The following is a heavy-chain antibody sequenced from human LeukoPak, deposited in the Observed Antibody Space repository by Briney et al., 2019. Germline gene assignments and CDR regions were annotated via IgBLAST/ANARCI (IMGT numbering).Heavy chain of an antibody. J-gene: IGHJ4*02. D-gene: IGHD2-2*01. V-gene: IGHV1-46*03. CDR3: ARGVNVVVPAAIDFDY. CDR1: GYTFTSYY. Sequence: ASVKVSCKASGYTFTSYYMHWVRQPPGQGLEWMGIINPSGGSTSYAQKFQGRVTMTRDTSTSTVYMELSSLRSEDPAVYYCARGVNVVVPAAIDFDYWGQGTLVTVSS. CDR2: INPSGGST.